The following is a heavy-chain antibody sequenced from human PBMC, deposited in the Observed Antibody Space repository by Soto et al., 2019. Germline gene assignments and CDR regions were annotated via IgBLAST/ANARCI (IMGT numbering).Heavy chain of an antibody. V-gene: IGHV1-69*01. Sequence: QVQLVQSGAEVKKPGSSVKVSCKASGGTFSSYAISWVRQAPGQGLEWMGGIIPIFGTANYAQKFQGRVTITADESTSTAYMELSSLRSEDTAVYYCARFYDDSSGTKYGMDVWGQGTTVTVSS. J-gene: IGHJ6*02. D-gene: IGHD3-22*01. CDR1: GGTFSSYA. CDR2: IIPIFGTA. CDR3: ARFYDDSSGTKYGMDV.